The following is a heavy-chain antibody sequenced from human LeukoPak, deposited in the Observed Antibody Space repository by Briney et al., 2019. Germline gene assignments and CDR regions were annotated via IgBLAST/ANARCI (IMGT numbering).Heavy chain of an antibody. V-gene: IGHV4-59*01. D-gene: IGHD6-19*01. CDR1: GGSIGSYY. CDR3: ARDGVAGGFDY. J-gene: IGHJ4*02. Sequence: ETESLTCTVSGGSIGSYYWNWIRQAPRKGLEWIGYIHESGSTNHKSSLKSRVTISVDTSKNQYSLKLSSVTAADTAVYYCARDGVAGGFDYWVQGTLATVSS. CDR2: IHESGST.